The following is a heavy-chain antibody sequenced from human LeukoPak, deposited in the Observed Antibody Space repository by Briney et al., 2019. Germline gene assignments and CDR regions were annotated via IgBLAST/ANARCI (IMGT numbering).Heavy chain of an antibody. V-gene: IGHV3-7*01. D-gene: IGHD3-10*01. CDR2: IKQDGSEK. Sequence: GGSLRLSCAASGFTFSSYWMSWVRQAPGKGLEWVANIKQDGSEKYYLDSVNGRFTISRDNAKNSLYLQMNSLRAEDTAVYYCAKALWFGEFPPDPFDYWGQGTLVTVSS. CDR1: GFTFSSYW. CDR3: AKALWFGEFPPDPFDY. J-gene: IGHJ4*02.